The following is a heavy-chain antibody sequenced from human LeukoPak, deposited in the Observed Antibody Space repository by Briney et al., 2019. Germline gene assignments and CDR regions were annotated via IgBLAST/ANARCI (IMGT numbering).Heavy chain of an antibody. CDR1: GYSFTSYW. Sequence: GESLKISCNGSGYSFTSYWIGWVRQMPGKGLEWMGIIYPGDSDTRYSPSFQGQVTISADKSISTAYLQWSSLKASDTAMYYCARLSGYSSFVLGYNWFDPWGQGTLVTVSS. D-gene: IGHD6-13*01. V-gene: IGHV5-51*01. CDR3: ARLSGYSSFVLGYNWFDP. J-gene: IGHJ5*02. CDR2: IYPGDSDT.